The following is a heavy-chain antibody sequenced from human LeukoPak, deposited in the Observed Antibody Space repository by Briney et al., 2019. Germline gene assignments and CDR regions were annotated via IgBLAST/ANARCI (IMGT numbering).Heavy chain of an antibody. J-gene: IGHJ2*01. V-gene: IGHV4-59*01. CDR2: IYYSGST. D-gene: IGHD1-1*01. CDR1: GGSFSGYY. CDR3: ARVDWKRVGFDL. Sequence: SETLSLTCAVYGGSFSGYYWSWIRQPPGKGLEWIGYIYYSGSTNYNPSLKSRVTISVDTSKNQFSLKLSSVTAADTAVYYCARVDWKRVGFDLWGRGTLVTVSS.